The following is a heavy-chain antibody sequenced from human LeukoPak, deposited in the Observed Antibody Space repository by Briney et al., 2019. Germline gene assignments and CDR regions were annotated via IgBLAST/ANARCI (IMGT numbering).Heavy chain of an antibody. J-gene: IGHJ4*02. V-gene: IGHV3-23*01. CDR3: AKATTATPSLYYFDY. D-gene: IGHD4-17*01. CDR2: ISGSGGST. CDR1: GFTFSSYA. Sequence: GGSLRLSCAASGFTFSSYAMSWVRQAPGKGLEWVSAISGSGGSTYYADSVKGRFTISRDNSKNTLYLQMNSLRAEDTAVYYCAKATTATPSLYYFDYWGQGTLVTVSS.